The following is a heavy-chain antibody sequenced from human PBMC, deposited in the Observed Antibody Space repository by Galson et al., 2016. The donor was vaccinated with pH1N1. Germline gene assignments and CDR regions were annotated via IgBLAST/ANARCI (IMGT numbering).Heavy chain of an antibody. D-gene: IGHD3-10*01. V-gene: IGHV3-23*01. CDR1: GFTLSSSA. Sequence: SLRLSCAASGFTLSSSAMNWARQAPGKGLEWVSYISATGGSTYYADSVKGRFTISRDTSKNTMYLQMNSLRAEDTAVYYCTKFRESIPWRTGEFDLWGQGTLVTVSS. J-gene: IGHJ4*02. CDR2: ISATGGST. CDR3: TKFRESIPWRTGEFDL.